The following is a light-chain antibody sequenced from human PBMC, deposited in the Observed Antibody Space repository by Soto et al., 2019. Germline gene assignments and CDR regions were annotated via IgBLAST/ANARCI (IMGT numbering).Light chain of an antibody. Sequence: QSALTQPASVSGSTGESINISCTGSNSDVGADNYGSWYQQHTGKATKLIIYEVNNRPSGVSYRFSGSKSGNTASLTLSWLQAEDEADYYCASYTVSQTRVFGGGTKLTVL. CDR1: NSDVGADNY. V-gene: IGLV2-14*01. CDR3: ASYTVSQTRV. CDR2: EVN. J-gene: IGLJ3*02.